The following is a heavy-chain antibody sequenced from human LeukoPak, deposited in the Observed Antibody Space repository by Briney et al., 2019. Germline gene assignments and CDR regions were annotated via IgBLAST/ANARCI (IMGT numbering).Heavy chain of an antibody. CDR1: GFTFSSYS. Sequence: PGGSLRLSCAASGFTFSSYSMNWVRQAPGTGLEWVSSISTSSSYIYYADSVKGRFTISRDNAKNSLYLHMNSLRVEDTAVYYCARDNGVAAAEDYWGQGTLVTVSS. J-gene: IGHJ4*02. D-gene: IGHD6-13*01. CDR2: ISTSSSYI. V-gene: IGHV3-21*01. CDR3: ARDNGVAAAEDY.